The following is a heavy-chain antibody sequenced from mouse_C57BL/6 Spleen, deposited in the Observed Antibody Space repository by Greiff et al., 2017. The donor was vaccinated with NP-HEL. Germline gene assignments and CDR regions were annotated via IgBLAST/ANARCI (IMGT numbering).Heavy chain of an antibody. D-gene: IGHD2-4*01. J-gene: IGHJ3*01. V-gene: IGHV1-64*01. Sequence: QVQLQQSGAELVKPGASVKLSCKASGYTFTSYWMHWVKQRPGQGLEWIGMIHPNSGSTNYNEKFKSKATLTVDKSSSTAYMQLSSLTSEDSAVYYCAREEIYYDYVCGQGTLVTVSA. CDR3: AREEIYYDYV. CDR2: IHPNSGST. CDR1: GYTFTSYW.